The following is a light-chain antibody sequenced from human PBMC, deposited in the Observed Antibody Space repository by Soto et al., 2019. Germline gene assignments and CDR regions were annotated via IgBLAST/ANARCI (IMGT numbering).Light chain of an antibody. J-gene: IGKJ2*01. V-gene: IGKV3-11*01. Sequence: EIVLTQSPATLSLSPGERATLSCRASQSDGSYLAWYQQRPGQAPRLLIYDTSNRATGIPARFSGSESGTDFTLTISSLEPEDSAVYYCQQRSNWLRVYTFGQGTKLEIK. CDR1: QSDGSY. CDR3: QQRSNWLRVYT. CDR2: DTS.